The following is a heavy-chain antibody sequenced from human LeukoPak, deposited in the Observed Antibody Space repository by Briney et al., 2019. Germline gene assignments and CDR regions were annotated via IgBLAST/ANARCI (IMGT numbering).Heavy chain of an antibody. CDR2: IWYDGSNK. CDR1: GFTFSSYG. Sequence: GGSLRLSCAASGFTFSSYGMHWVRQAPGRGLEWVAVIWYDGSNKYYADSVKGRFTISRDNSKSTLHLQMNSLRAEDTAVYYCASTSSYGMDVWGQGTTVTVSS. V-gene: IGHV3-33*01. J-gene: IGHJ6*02. CDR3: ASTSSYGMDV. D-gene: IGHD2-2*01.